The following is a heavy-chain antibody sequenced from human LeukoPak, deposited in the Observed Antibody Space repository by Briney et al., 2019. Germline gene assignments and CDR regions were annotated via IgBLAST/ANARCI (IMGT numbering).Heavy chain of an antibody. CDR2: INHSGST. V-gene: IGHV4-39*07. J-gene: IGHJ5*02. D-gene: IGHD1-26*01. CDR1: GGSISSSGYY. Sequence: TSETLSLTCTVSGGSISSSGYYWGWIRQPPGKGLEWIGEINHSGSTNYNPSLKSRVTISVDTSKNQFSLKLSSVTAADTAVYYCARGLREWELFMVRWFDPWGQGTLVTVSS. CDR3: ARGLREWELFMVRWFDP.